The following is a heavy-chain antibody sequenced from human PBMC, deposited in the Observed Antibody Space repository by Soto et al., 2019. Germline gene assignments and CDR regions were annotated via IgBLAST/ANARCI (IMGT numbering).Heavy chain of an antibody. CDR3: GASSSSGGWFDY. CDR1: GGTFSSYA. CDR2: IIPIFGTA. D-gene: IGHD6-6*01. Sequence: QVQLVQSGAEVKKPGSSVKVSCKASGGTFSSYAISWVRQAPGQGLEWMGGIIPIFGTANYAQKFQGRVTITADESTSTAYMELSRLRSVDTAVYYCGASSSSGGWFDYWGQGTLVTVSS. V-gene: IGHV1-69*01. J-gene: IGHJ4*02.